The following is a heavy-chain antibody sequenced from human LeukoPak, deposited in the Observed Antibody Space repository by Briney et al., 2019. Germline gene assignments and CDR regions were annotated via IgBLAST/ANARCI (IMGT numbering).Heavy chain of an antibody. J-gene: IGHJ4*02. CDR2: IYYSGST. D-gene: IGHD2-15*01. Sequence: WVRQAPGKGLEWIGSIYYSGSTYYNPSLKSRVTISVDTSKNQFSLKLSSVTAADTAVYYCARDPRYCSGGSCYDYFDYWGQGTLVTVSS. V-gene: IGHV4-39*07. CDR3: ARDPRYCSGGSCYDYFDY.